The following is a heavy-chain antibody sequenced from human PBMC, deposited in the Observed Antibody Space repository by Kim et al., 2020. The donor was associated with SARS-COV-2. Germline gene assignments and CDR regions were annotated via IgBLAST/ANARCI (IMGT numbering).Heavy chain of an antibody. Sequence: GGSLRLSCAASGFTVSSYGMHWVRQAPGKGLEWVAVISYDGSNKYYADSVKGRFTISRDNSKNTLYLQMNSRRAEDTAVYYCAKEEGSGYSSGWTYYYYGMDVCGRGTTVTVSS. D-gene: IGHD6-19*01. CDR1: GFTVSSYG. V-gene: IGHV3-30*18. CDR2: ISYDGSNK. CDR3: AKEEGSGYSSGWTYYYYGMDV. J-gene: IGHJ6*02.